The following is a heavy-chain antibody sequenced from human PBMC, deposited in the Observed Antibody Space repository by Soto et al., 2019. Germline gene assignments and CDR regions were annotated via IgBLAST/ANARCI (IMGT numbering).Heavy chain of an antibody. Sequence: GGSVRLSCAASGLTFNQYDITWVRQAPGKGLVWVSSINSDGSSTSYADSVKGRFTISRDNAKNTLYLQMNSLRAEDTAVYYCARVYYYDSSGDYAFDIWGQGTMVTVSS. CDR2: INSDGSST. CDR1: GLTFNQYD. V-gene: IGHV3-74*01. J-gene: IGHJ3*02. D-gene: IGHD3-22*01. CDR3: ARVYYYDSSGDYAFDI.